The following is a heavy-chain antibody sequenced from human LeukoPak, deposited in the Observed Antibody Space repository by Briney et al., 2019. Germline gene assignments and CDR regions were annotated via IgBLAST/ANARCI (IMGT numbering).Heavy chain of an antibody. CDR3: ASAVGEGEMATINDWFDP. Sequence: ASVKVSCKASGGTFSSYAISWVRQAPGQGLEWMGRIIPIFGIANYAQKFQGRVTITADKSTSTAYMKLSSLRSEDTAVYYCASAVGEGEMATINDWFDPWGQGTLVTVSS. V-gene: IGHV1-69*04. CDR2: IIPIFGIA. J-gene: IGHJ5*02. D-gene: IGHD5-24*01. CDR1: GGTFSSYA.